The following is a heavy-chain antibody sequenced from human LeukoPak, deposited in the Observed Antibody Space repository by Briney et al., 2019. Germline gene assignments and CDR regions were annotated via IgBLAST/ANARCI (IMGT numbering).Heavy chain of an antibody. Sequence: SSETLSLTCAVSGGSFSGYYWSWIRQPPGKGLEWIGEINHSGSTNYNPSLKSRVTISVDTSKNQFSLKLTSVTAADTAVYYCASSVDIVVVPAATPSNFDYWGQGTPVTVSS. CDR3: ASSVDIVVVPAATPSNFDY. D-gene: IGHD2-2*03. CDR1: GGSFSGYY. CDR2: INHSGST. J-gene: IGHJ4*02. V-gene: IGHV4-34*01.